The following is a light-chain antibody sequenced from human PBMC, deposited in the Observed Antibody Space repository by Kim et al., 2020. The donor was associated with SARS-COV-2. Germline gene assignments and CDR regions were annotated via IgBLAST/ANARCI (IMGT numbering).Light chain of an antibody. V-gene: IGLV2-8*01. CDR2: EVN. CDR1: RSDVGGYGY. Sequence: SVTSSSTETRSDVGGYGYVSGYQKTPGKTHNLMVYEVNKRPSVVPYRFAGSKSGNTASLTVSWLQADDEADYSCTSYAGSNPFCVFGTGAKVTVL. J-gene: IGLJ1*01. CDR3: TSYAGSNPFCV.